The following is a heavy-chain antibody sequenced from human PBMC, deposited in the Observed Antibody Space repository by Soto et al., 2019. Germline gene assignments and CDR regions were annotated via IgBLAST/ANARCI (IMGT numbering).Heavy chain of an antibody. V-gene: IGHV4-39*01. CDR2: IYYSGST. D-gene: IGHD3-10*01. J-gene: IGHJ4*02. CDR3: ARLETYYYGSGSSKIYYFDY. CDR1: GGSISSSSYY. Sequence: QLQLQESGPGLVKPSETLSLTCTVSGGSISSSSYYWGWIRQPPGKGLEWIGSIYYSGSTYYNPSLKVRVTISVDTSKNQFSLKLSSVTAADTAVYYCARLETYYYGSGSSKIYYFDYWGQGTLVTVSS.